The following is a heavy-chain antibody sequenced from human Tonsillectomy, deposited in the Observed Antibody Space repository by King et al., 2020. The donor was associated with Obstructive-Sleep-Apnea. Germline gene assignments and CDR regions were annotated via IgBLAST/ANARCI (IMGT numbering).Heavy chain of an antibody. Sequence: QFTLKESGPTLVKPTQTLTLTCTFSGFSLSTGGVGVGLIRQPPGKSLEWLALIYWDDDKRYSPSLKSRLTITNYNSKNQVVLKNDNMDPVDTGTYYCVHTQLDGYEWSFYYGMDVWGQGTTVTVSS. CDR3: VHTQLDGYEWSFYYGMDV. V-gene: IGHV2-5*02. J-gene: IGHJ6*02. CDR1: GFSLSTGGVG. CDR2: IYWDDDK. D-gene: IGHD5-24*01.